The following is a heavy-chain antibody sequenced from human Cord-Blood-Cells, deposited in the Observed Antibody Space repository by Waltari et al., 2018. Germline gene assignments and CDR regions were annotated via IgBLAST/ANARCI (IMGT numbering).Heavy chain of an antibody. V-gene: IGHV4-39*01. CDR3: ARGDYDFWSGYYDY. J-gene: IGHJ4*02. Sequence: QLQLQESGPGLVKPSETLSLTCTVSAGSISSSSYSWGGIRQPPGKGLEWIGSIYYSGSTYYNPSLKSRVTISVDTSKNQFSLKLSSVTAADTAVYYCARGDYDFWSGYYDYWGQGTLVTVSS. CDR1: AGSISSSSYS. D-gene: IGHD3-3*01. CDR2: IYYSGST.